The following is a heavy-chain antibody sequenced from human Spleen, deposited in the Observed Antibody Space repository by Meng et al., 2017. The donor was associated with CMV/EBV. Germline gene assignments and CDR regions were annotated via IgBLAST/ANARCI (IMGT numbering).Heavy chain of an antibody. J-gene: IGHJ4*02. CDR1: GGSISSGSYY. D-gene: IGHD6-13*01. V-gene: IGHV4-61*02. CDR3: ARTAAAGPYYFDY. Sequence: QVQLQESGPGLVKPSQTLPLTCTVSGGSISSGSYYWSWIRQPAGKGLEWIGRIYTSGSTNYNPSLKSRVTISVDTSKNQFSLKLSSVTAADTAVYYCARTAAAGPYYFDYWGQGTLVTVSS. CDR2: IYTSGST.